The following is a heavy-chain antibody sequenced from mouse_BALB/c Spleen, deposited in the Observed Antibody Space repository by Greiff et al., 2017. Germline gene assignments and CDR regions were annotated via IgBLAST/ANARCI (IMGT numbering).Heavy chain of an antibody. CDR2: ISSGGSYT. V-gene: IGHV5-9-4*01. CDR3: ARRGGVYFDY. J-gene: IGHJ2*01. Sequence: EVQGVESGGGLVKPGGSLKLSCAASGFTFSSYAMSWVRQSPEKRLEWVAEISSGGSYTYYPDTVTGRFTISRDNAKNTLYLEMSSLRSEDTAMYYCARRGGVYFDYWGQGTTLTVSS. CDR1: GFTFSSYA.